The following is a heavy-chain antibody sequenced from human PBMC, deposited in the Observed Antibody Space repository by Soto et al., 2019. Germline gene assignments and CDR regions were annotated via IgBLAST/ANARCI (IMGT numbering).Heavy chain of an antibody. J-gene: IGHJ4*02. V-gene: IGHV4-59*01. Sequence: KTSETLSLTCTVSRGSISSYYWSWIRQPPGKGPEWIGYVYHSGTTNYNPSLESRVTISLDTSKNQFSLKLNSVAAADTAVYYCATRPPGRWAAVLDYWSQGTLVPVSS. CDR3: ATRPPGRWAAVLDY. CDR2: VYHSGTT. CDR1: RGSISSYY. D-gene: IGHD3-10*01.